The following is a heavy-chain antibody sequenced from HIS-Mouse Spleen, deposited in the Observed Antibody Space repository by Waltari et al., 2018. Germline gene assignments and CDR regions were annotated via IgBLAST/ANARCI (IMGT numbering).Heavy chain of an antibody. Sequence: QLQLQESGPGLVKPSETLSLTCTVSGVSISSSSYYWGWIRQPPGKGLEWIGSIYYSGSTYYNPYLKSRVTISVDTSKNQFSLKLSSVTAADTAVYYCAREIPYSSSWYDWYFDLLGRGTLVTVSS. CDR1: GVSISSSSYY. CDR2: IYYSGST. D-gene: IGHD6-13*01. CDR3: AREIPYSSSWYDWYFDL. V-gene: IGHV4-39*07. J-gene: IGHJ2*01.